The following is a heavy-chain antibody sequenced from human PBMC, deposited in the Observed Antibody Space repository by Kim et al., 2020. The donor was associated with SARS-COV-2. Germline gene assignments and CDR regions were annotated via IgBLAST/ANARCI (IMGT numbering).Heavy chain of an antibody. J-gene: IGHJ4*02. D-gene: IGHD6-6*01. Sequence: GGSLRLSCAASGFTFSNSWMNWVRQAPGKGLEWVANIKYDGSEKSYVDSVRGRFTISRDNAKNSLYLQMNSLRAEDTAVYYCATAVTSSSSSYWGQGTLV. CDR2: IKYDGSEK. V-gene: IGHV3-7*01. CDR1: GFTFSNSW. CDR3: ATAVTSSSSSY.